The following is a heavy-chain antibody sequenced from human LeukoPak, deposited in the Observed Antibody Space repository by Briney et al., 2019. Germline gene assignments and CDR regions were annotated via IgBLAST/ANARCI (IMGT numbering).Heavy chain of an antibody. CDR1: GFTFSSYA. CDR3: ARESYSSGWYSPFDY. CDR2: ISYDGSNK. Sequence: PGGSLRLSCAASGFTFSSYAMHWVRQAPGKGLEWVAVISYDGSNKYYADSVKGRFTISRDNSKNTLYLQMNSLRAEDTAVYYCARESYSSGWYSPFDYWGQGTLVTVSS. J-gene: IGHJ4*02. D-gene: IGHD6-19*01. V-gene: IGHV3-30-3*01.